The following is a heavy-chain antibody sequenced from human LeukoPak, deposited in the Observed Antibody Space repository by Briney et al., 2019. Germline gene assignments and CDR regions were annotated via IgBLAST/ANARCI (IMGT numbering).Heavy chain of an antibody. D-gene: IGHD1-7*01. CDR2: INHSGST. J-gene: IGHJ3*02. CDR3: ARHHWNSGALDAFDI. V-gene: IGHV4-34*01. CDR1: GGSFSGYY. Sequence: SETLSLTCAVYGGSFSGYYWSWIRQPPGKGLEWIGEINHSGSTNYIPSLKSRVTISVDTSKNQFSLKLSSVTAADTAVYYCARHHWNSGALDAFDIWGQGTMVTVSS.